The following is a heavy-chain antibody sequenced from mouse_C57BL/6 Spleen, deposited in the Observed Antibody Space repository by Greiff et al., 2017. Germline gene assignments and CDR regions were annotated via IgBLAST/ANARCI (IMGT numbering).Heavy chain of an antibody. CDR3: AREGLRRGFDY. Sequence: QVQLQQSGAELVRPGTSVKLSCKASGYTFTSYWMHWVKQRPGQGLEWIGVIDPSDSYTNYNQKFKGKATLTVDTSSSTAYMQLSSLTSEDSAVYYCAREGLRRGFDYWGQGTTLTVSS. V-gene: IGHV1-59*01. CDR2: IDPSDSYT. D-gene: IGHD2-4*01. J-gene: IGHJ2*01. CDR1: GYTFTSYW.